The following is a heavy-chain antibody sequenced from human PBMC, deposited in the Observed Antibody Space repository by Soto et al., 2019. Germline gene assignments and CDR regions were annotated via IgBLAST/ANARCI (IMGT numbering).Heavy chain of an antibody. J-gene: IGHJ4*02. CDR1: GFTFGIYN. CDR3: AKDGRSGVAVAGTPSDY. V-gene: IGHV3-30*18. CDR2: ISFDGSNK. D-gene: IGHD6-13*01. Sequence: QVQLVESGGGVVQPGGSLRLSCAASGFTFGIYNMYWVRQAPGKGLEWVAVISFDGSNKYYIDSVKGRFTISRDNSKNTLYLQMHSLRGEDTAVYYCAKDGRSGVAVAGTPSDYWGQGSLVTVSS.